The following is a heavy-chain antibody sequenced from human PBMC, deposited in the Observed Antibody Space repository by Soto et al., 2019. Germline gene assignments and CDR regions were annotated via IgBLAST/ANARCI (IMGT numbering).Heavy chain of an antibody. J-gene: IGHJ4*02. CDR2: IIPIFGTA. V-gene: IGHV1-69*01. D-gene: IGHD6-19*01. Sequence: QVQLVQSGAEVKKPGSSVKVSCKASGGTFSSYAISWVRQAPGQGLEWMGGIIPIFGTANYAQKFQGRVTITADESTSTAYMELSSLRSEDTDVYYCARSVLRRLDKYYFDYWGQGTLVTVSS. CDR1: GGTFSSYA. CDR3: ARSVLRRLDKYYFDY.